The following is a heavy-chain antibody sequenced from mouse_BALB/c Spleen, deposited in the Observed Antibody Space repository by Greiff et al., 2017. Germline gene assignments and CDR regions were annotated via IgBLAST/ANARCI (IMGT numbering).Heavy chain of an antibody. CDR3: ARNYYGSSPYYAMDY. Sequence: VKLVESGPGLVQPSQSLSITCPVSGFSLTSYGVHWVRQSPGKGLEWLGVIWSGGSTDYNAAFISRLSISKDNSKSQVFFKMNSLQANDTAIYYCARNYYGSSPYYAMDYWGQGTSVTVSS. D-gene: IGHD1-1*01. CDR1: GFSLTSYG. J-gene: IGHJ4*01. CDR2: IWSGGST. V-gene: IGHV2-2*02.